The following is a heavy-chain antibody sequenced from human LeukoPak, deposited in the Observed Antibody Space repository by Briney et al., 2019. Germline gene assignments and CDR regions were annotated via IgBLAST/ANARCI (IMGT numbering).Heavy chain of an antibody. D-gene: IGHD3-22*01. J-gene: IGHJ5*02. CDR1: GYTFTGYY. V-gene: IGHV1-2*02. CDR2: IYPNSGGT. Sequence: GASVKVSCKASGYTFTGYYMHWVRQAPGQGPEWMGWIYPNSGGTNYAQKFQGRVTMTRDTSISTAYMELSRLRSDDTAVYYCAREDYYDSSGYSPGWFDPWGQGTLVTVSS. CDR3: AREDYYDSSGYSPGWFDP.